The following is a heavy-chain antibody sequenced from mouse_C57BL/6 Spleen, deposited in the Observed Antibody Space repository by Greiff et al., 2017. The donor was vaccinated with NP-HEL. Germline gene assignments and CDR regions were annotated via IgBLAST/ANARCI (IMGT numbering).Heavy chain of an antibody. CDR3: SRNYGGYFDV. CDR1: GYTFTSYW. CDR2: IHPNSGST. D-gene: IGHD1-2*01. J-gene: IGHJ1*03. Sequence: QVQLQQPGAELVKPGASVKLSCKASGYTFTSYWMHWVKQRPGQGLEWIGMIHPNSGSTNYNEKFKSKATLTVDKSSSTAYMQLSSLTSEDSAVYGCSRNYGGYFDVWGTGTTVTVSS. V-gene: IGHV1-64*01.